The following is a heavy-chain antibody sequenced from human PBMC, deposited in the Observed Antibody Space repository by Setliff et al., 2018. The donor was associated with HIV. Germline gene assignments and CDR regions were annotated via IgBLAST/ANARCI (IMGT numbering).Heavy chain of an antibody. J-gene: IGHJ4*02. CDR2: ISSSSSTI. CDR1: GFTFSSYS. V-gene: IGHV3-48*01. D-gene: IGHD3-22*01. CDR3: AREGGSSGYCGYFDY. Sequence: GGSLRLSCAASGFTFSSYSMNWVRQAPGKGLEWVSYISSSSSTIYYADSVRGRFTMSRDNAKNSLYLQMNSLRAEDTAVYYCAREGGSSGYCGYFDYWGQGTLVTVSS.